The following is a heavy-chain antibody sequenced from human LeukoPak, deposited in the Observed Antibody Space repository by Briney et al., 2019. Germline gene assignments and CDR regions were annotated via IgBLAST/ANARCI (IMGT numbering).Heavy chain of an antibody. D-gene: IGHD2-2*01. J-gene: IGHJ6*03. CDR1: GGSISSYY. V-gene: IGHV4-4*09. CDR2: IYTSGST. CDR3: ASWDCSSTSCYLSNYYMDV. Sequence: SETLSLTCTVSGGSISSYYWSWIRQPPGKGLEWIGYIYTSGSTNYNPSLKSRVTISVDTSKNQFSLKLSSVTAADTAVYYCASWDCSSTSCYLSNYYMDVWAKGPRSPSP.